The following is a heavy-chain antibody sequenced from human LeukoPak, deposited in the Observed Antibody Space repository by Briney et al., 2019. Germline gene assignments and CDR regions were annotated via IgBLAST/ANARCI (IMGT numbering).Heavy chain of an antibody. CDR3: ARVQSEYYYDSSGYYY. CDR1: GYTFTGYY. V-gene: IGHV1-2*06. CDR2: INPNSGGT. J-gene: IGHJ4*02. D-gene: IGHD3-22*01. Sequence: ASVKVSCKASGYTFTGYYMHWVRQAPGQGLEWMGRINPNSGGTNYAQEFQGRVTMTRDTSISTAYMELSRLRSDDTAVYYCARVQSEYYYDSSGYYYWGQGTLVTVSS.